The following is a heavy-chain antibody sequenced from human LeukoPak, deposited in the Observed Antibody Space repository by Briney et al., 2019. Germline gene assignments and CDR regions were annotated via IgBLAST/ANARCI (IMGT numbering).Heavy chain of an antibody. CDR3: ARTPDPIAVAGIDFDC. V-gene: IGHV1-8*01. D-gene: IGHD6-19*01. Sequence: ASVKVSCKASGYTFTSYDINWVRQATGQGVEWMGWMNPNSGNTGYAQKFQGRGTITRNTSISTAYMELSSLRSEDTAVYYCARTPDPIAVAGIDFDCWGQGTLVTVSS. CDR2: MNPNSGNT. CDR1: GYTFTSYD. J-gene: IGHJ4*02.